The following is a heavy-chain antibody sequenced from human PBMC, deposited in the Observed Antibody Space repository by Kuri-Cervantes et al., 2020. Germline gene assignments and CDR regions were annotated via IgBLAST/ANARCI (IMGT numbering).Heavy chain of an antibody. CDR1: GFTFSSYA. CDR2: ISGSGGST. D-gene: IGHD3-10*01. J-gene: IGHJ5*02. CDR3: ARDHMVRDNWFDP. Sequence: GESLKISCAASGFTFSSYAMSWVRQAPGKGLEWVSAISGSGGSTYYADSVKGRFTMSRDNAKNSPYLQMNSLRAEDTAVYYCARDHMVRDNWFDPWGQGTLVTVSS. V-gene: IGHV3-23*01.